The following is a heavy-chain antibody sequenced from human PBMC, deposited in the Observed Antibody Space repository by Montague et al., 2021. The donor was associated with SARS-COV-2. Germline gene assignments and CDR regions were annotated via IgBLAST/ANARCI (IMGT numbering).Heavy chain of an antibody. Sequence: SETLSLTCAVYGGSFSGYYWSWIRQPPGKGLEWIGEINHSGSTNYNPSLKSRVTISVDTSKNQFSLKLSSVTAADTAVYYCAREVGRGYSGYEGEYWGQGTLVNVSS. V-gene: IGHV4-34*01. CDR2: INHSGST. D-gene: IGHD5-12*01. CDR3: AREVGRGYSGYEGEY. CDR1: GGSFSGYY. J-gene: IGHJ4*02.